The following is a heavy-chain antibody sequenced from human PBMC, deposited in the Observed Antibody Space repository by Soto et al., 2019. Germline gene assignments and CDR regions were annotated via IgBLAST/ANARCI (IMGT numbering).Heavy chain of an antibody. J-gene: IGHJ4*02. CDR2: ISYDGSNK. V-gene: IGHV3-30-3*01. CDR1: GFTFSSYA. Sequence: QVQLVESGGGVVQPGRSLRLSCAASGFTFSSYAMHWVRQAPGKGLEWVAVISYDGSNKYYADSVKGRFTISRDNSKNTLYLQMNSLRAGDTAVYYCARDLLRNDDTFDYWGQGTLVTVSS. CDR3: ARDLLRNDDTFDY. D-gene: IGHD1-1*01.